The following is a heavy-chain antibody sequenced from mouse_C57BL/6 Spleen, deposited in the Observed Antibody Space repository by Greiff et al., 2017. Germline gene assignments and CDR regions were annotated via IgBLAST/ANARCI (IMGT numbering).Heavy chain of an antibody. CDR3: ARGSNPFAY. Sequence: VQLKQSGAELVKPGASVKLSCTASGFNIKDYYMHWVKQRTEQGLAWIGRIDPEDGETKYAPKFQGKATITADTSSYTAYLQLSSLTSEDTAVYYCARGSNPFAYWGQGTLVTVSA. J-gene: IGHJ3*01. CDR2: IDPEDGET. V-gene: IGHV14-2*01. D-gene: IGHD2-5*01. CDR1: GFNIKDYY.